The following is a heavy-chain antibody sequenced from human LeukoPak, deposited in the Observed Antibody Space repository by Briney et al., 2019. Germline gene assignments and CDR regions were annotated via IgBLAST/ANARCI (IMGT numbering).Heavy chain of an antibody. D-gene: IGHD6-19*01. CDR3: ARGVRGWYDGAYDV. V-gene: IGHV3-23*01. CDR2: IGGSGGNI. CDR1: GFTFNTYA. Sequence: GGSLRLSCAASGFTFNTYAMTWVRQTPEKGLEWVSGIGGSGGNINYADFVKGRFTISRDNSNNSLYLQMNSLTADDTAVYYCARGVRGWYDGAYDVWGQGTMVAVSS. J-gene: IGHJ3*01.